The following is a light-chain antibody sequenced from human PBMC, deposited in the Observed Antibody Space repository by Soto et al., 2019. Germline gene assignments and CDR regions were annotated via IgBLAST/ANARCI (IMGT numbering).Light chain of an antibody. Sequence: EIVLTQSPDTLSLSPGQRATLSCRASQSVRSDYFAWYQQKPGQAPRVIIFGVSTRATGVPDRFSGSGSGTDFTLTISRLEPEDFALYYCQQYGNSPLTFGGGTKVEFK. CDR2: GVS. CDR1: QSVRSDY. CDR3: QQYGNSPLT. J-gene: IGKJ4*01. V-gene: IGKV3-20*01.